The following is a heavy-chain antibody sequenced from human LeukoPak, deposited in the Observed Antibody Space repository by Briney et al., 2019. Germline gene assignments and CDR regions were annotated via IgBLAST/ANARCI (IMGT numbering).Heavy chain of an antibody. J-gene: IGHJ4*02. CDR1: GFTFSSYS. V-gene: IGHV3-21*01. CDR3: ARSWFGELHDY. CDR2: ISSSSSYI. Sequence: GGSLRLSCAASGFTFSSYSMNWVRQAPGKGLEWVSSISSSSSYIYYADSVKGRFTISRDNAKNSLYLQMNSLRAEDTAAYYCARSWFGELHDYWGQGTLVTVSS. D-gene: IGHD3-10*01.